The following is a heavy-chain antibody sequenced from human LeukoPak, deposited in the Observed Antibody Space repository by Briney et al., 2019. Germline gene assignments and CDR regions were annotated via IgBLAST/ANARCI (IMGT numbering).Heavy chain of an antibody. CDR3: AKDWAVLGTMVPN. D-gene: IGHD5-12*01. CDR1: GPIFGSYG. Sequence: GGSRRLSCAASGPIFGSYGMHWVRQAPDKGLEWVAFIRFDGTNKYYAESVKGRFTISRDNSKNTLYLQMNSLRPEDTAVYYCAKDWAVLGTMVPNWGQGTVVTVSS. V-gene: IGHV3-30*02. CDR2: IRFDGTNK. J-gene: IGHJ4*02.